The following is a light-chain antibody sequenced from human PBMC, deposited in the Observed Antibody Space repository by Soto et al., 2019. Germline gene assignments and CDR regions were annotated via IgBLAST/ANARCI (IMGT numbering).Light chain of an antibody. V-gene: IGKV1-33*01. CDR1: HDIRNY. Sequence: DIQMTQSPSSLSASVGDRVTITCLASHDIRNYLNWYQQKPGQAPKLLIHDASRLQTGVPSRFSGSGSGTDFIFTITSLQPDDIATYHCQQYDNLPLTFGGGTKVDI. J-gene: IGKJ4*01. CDR2: DAS. CDR3: QQYDNLPLT.